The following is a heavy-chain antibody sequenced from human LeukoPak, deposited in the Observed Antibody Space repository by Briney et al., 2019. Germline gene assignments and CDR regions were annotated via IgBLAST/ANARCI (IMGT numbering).Heavy chain of an antibody. J-gene: IGHJ3*02. CDR2: IYVSGTT. CDR1: GGSISSSSYY. Sequence: SETLSLTCTVSGGSISSSSYYWGWIRQPPGKGLEGIGSIYVSGTTFYNPSLKCRVTRSVDTSKNPFPLKLTSVTAADTAVYYCAREDAQEGTNAFDIWGQGTMVTVSS. V-gene: IGHV4-39*06. CDR3: AREDAQEGTNAFDI. D-gene: IGHD2-2*01.